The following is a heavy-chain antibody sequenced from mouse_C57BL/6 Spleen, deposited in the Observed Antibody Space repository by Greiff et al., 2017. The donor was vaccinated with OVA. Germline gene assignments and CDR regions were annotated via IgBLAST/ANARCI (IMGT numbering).Heavy chain of an antibody. V-gene: IGHV5-17*01. CDR3: ATTTVVAPYWYFDV. D-gene: IGHD1-1*01. J-gene: IGHJ1*03. CDR2: ISSGSSTI. Sequence: EVQLVESGGGLVKPGGSLKLSCAASGFTFSDYGMHWVRQAPEKGLEWVAYISSGSSTIYYADTVKGRFTISRDNAKNTLFLQMTSLRSEDTAMYYCATTTVVAPYWYFDVWGTGTTVTVSS. CDR1: GFTFSDYG.